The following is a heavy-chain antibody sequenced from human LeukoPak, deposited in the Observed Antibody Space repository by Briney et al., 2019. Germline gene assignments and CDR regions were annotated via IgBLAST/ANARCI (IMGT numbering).Heavy chain of an antibody. Sequence: SETLSLTCTVSGGSISSYYWSWIRQPPGKGLEWIGYVYYSGSTNYNPSLKSRVTISVDTSKNQFSLKLSSVTAADTAVYYCARHGSGSYYTPKLSKFDYWGQGTLVTVSS. CDR3: ARHGSGSYYTPKLSKFDY. V-gene: IGHV4-59*08. J-gene: IGHJ4*02. D-gene: IGHD3-10*01. CDR2: VYYSGST. CDR1: GGSISSYY.